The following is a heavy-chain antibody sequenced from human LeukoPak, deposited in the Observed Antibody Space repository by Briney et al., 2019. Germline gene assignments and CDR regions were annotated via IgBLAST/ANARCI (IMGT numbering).Heavy chain of an antibody. CDR1: GYTFTSYG. D-gene: IGHD6-13*01. Sequence: ASVKVSCKASGYTFTSYGISWVRQAPGQGLEWMGWISAYNGNTNYAQKLQGRVTMTADTSTSTAYMELRSLRSDDTAVYYCASSHSSSWYGGYYFDYWGQGTLVTVSS. V-gene: IGHV1-18*01. J-gene: IGHJ4*02. CDR3: ASSHSSSWYGGYYFDY. CDR2: ISAYNGNT.